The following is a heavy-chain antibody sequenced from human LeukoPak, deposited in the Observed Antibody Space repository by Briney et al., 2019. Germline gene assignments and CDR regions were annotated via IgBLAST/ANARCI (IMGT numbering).Heavy chain of an antibody. V-gene: IGHV4-59*08. CDR3: AKWAHDGRGFYLDH. D-gene: IGHD3-22*01. CDR2: IYYSGGS. Sequence: SETLSLTCTVSGGSITNYYWSWVRQPPGKGLEWIGNIYYSGGSNYNPSFKSRVTISIDMSRIQFSLKVSSVTAADTAVHYRAKWAHDGRGFYLDHWGQGILVTVSS. CDR1: GGSITNYY. J-gene: IGHJ4*02.